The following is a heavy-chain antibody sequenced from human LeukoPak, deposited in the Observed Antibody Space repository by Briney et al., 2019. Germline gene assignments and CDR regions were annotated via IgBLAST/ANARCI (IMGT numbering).Heavy chain of an antibody. Sequence: GGSPRLSCAASGFTFSSYSMNWVRQAPGKGLEWVSSISRSSSYINYADSVKGRFTISRDNAKNSLYLQMNSLRAEDTAVYYCARSGRIAATKSYYYMDVWGKGTTVTISS. CDR1: GFTFSSYS. CDR3: ARSGRIAATKSYYYMDV. CDR2: ISRSSSYI. V-gene: IGHV3-21*04. D-gene: IGHD6-13*01. J-gene: IGHJ6*03.